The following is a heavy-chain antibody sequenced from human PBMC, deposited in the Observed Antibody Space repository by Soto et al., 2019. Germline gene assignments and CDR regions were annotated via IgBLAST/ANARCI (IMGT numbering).Heavy chain of an antibody. CDR1: AGIVVGVYYY. CDR3: ARKGAWYGEWVFDF. CDR2: ISFGGHT. J-gene: IGHJ3*01. D-gene: IGHD3-10*01. V-gene: IGHV4-39*01. Sequence: PSETLSLTCTVSAGIVVGVYYYWTWIRQTPGKGLEWIASISFGGHTYHNPSLKSRLTISVDTSKNQFSLKMTSVTAADTAGYYWARKGAWYGEWVFDFWGKGTMVPVSS.